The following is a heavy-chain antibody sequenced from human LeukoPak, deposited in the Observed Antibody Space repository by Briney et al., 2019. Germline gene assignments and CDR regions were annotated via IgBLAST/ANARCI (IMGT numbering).Heavy chain of an antibody. D-gene: IGHD2-15*01. J-gene: IGHJ4*02. V-gene: IGHV4-39*07. CDR1: GDSISSNTYY. CDR2: IYYSGTT. CDR3: LRDIVPSHPGY. Sequence: SETLSLTCTVSGDSISSNTYYWGWLRQPPGKGLEWIGSIYYSGTTYYNPSLRSRVTISADKSKNQFSLKLTSVTAADTAVYYCLRDIVPSHPGYWGQGTLVTVSS.